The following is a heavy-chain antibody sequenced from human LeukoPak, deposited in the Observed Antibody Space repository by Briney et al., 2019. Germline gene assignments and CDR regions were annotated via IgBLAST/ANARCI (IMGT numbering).Heavy chain of an antibody. CDR1: GFTFSNYW. D-gene: IGHD6-13*01. CDR2: IKSDGSST. J-gene: IGHJ4*02. CDR3: ARGGDSSNWYPGYFDY. V-gene: IGHV3-74*01. Sequence: PGGSLRLSCAASGFTFSNYWMHWVCQAPGKGPVWVSRIKSDGSSTRFADSVQGRFTISRDNGKNTLYLQMNSLRAEDTAVYYCARGGDSSNWYPGYFDYWAQGALITVSS.